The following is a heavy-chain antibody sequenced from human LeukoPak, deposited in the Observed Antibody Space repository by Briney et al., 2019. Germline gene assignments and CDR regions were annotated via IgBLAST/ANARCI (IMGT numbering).Heavy chain of an antibody. CDR1: GGSFSGYY. J-gene: IGHJ4*02. Sequence: PSETLSLTCAVYGGSFSGYYWSWIRQPPGKGLEWIGEINHSGSTNYNPSLKSRVTISVDTSKNQFSLKLSSVAAADTAVYYCARASMRGYYYDSSGPFDYWGQGTLVTVSS. V-gene: IGHV4-34*01. CDR2: INHSGST. D-gene: IGHD3-22*01. CDR3: ARASMRGYYYDSSGPFDY.